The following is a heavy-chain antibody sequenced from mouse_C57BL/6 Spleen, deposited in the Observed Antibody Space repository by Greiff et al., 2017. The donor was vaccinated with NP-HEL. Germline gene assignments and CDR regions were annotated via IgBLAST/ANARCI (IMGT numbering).Heavy chain of an antibody. J-gene: IGHJ3*01. CDR3: ASPFTGTKNWFAY. D-gene: IGHD4-1*01. Sequence: EVMLVESGGGLVQPGGSLKLSCAASGFTFSDYYMYWVRQTPEKRLEWVAYISNGGGSTNYPDTVKGRFTISRDNAKNNLYLQMSRLKSEDTAMYYCASPFTGTKNWFAYWGQGTLVTVSA. V-gene: IGHV5-12*01. CDR2: ISNGGGST. CDR1: GFTFSDYY.